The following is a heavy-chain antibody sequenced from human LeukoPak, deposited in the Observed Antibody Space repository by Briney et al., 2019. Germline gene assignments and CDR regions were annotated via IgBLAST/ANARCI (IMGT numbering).Heavy chain of an antibody. V-gene: IGHV3-30*04. CDR3: ARGYSSSPPFGP. CDR2: ISYDGSNK. Sequence: GRSLRLSCAASGFTFSSYAMHWVRQAPGKGLEWVAVISYDGSNKYYADSVKGRFTISRDNSKNTLYLQMNSLRAEDTAVYYCARGYSSSPPFGPWGQGTLVTVSS. D-gene: IGHD6-13*01. CDR1: GFTFSSYA. J-gene: IGHJ5*02.